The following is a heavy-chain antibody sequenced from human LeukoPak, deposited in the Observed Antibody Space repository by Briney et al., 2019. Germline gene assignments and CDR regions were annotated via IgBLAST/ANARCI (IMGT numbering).Heavy chain of an antibody. J-gene: IGHJ4*02. CDR3: ARDDSGWDDY. V-gene: IGHV3-7*01. CDR1: GFTSISYW. CDR2: IKQDGSEK. D-gene: IGHD6-19*01. Sequence: GGSLRLSCAASGFTSISYWMNWVRQAPGKGLEWVANIKQDGSEKYYVDSVKGRFTISRDNSKNSLYLQMNSLRAEDTAVYYCARDDSGWDDYWGQGTLVTVSS.